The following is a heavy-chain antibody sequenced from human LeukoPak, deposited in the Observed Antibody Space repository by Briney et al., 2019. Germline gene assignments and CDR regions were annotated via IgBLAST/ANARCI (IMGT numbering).Heavy chain of an antibody. D-gene: IGHD6-13*01. J-gene: IGHJ4*02. Sequence: GGSLRLSCAASGFIVSNNYMGWVRQAPGKGLEWVSIIYSGGSTFYADSVKGRFTISRDNSKNTLYLQMNSLRVEDTAVYYCARDPSGSSSWVRFDYWGQGTLVTVSS. CDR1: GFIVSNNY. V-gene: IGHV3-66*01. CDR3: ARDPSGSSSWVRFDY. CDR2: IYSGGST.